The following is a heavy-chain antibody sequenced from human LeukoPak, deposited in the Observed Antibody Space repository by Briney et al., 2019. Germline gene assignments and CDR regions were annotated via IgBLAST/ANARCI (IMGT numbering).Heavy chain of an antibody. V-gene: IGHV3-21*06. Sequence: GGSLRLSCAASGLTFGSYGMNWVRQAPGKGLEWVSSVSTGGTTTYYAASVKGRFTISRDNAKNSLFLQMNSLRAEDTAGYYCARVMPLAATESFVFWGQGNLVTVSS. D-gene: IGHD2-15*01. CDR1: GLTFGSYG. CDR2: VSTGGTTT. J-gene: IGHJ4*02. CDR3: ARVMPLAATESFVF.